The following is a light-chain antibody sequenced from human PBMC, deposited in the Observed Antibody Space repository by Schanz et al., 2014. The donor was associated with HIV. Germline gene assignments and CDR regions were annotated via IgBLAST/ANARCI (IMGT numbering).Light chain of an antibody. CDR2: EGS. V-gene: IGLV2-14*01. CDR3: SSYTSSSTL. Sequence: QSVLTQPASVSGSPGQSITISCTGTSSDVGGYNYASWYQHHPGKAPKLMIYEGSKRPSGVSNRFSGSKSGNTASLTISGLQAEDEADYYCSSYTSSSTLFGGGTKLTVL. CDR1: SSDVGGYNY. J-gene: IGLJ2*01.